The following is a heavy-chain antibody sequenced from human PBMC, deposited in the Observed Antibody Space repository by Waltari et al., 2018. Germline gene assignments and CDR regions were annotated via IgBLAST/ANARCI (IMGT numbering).Heavy chain of an antibody. CDR3: ARRLVVAGTLDVFDL. V-gene: IGHV3-53*03. Sequence: EVQLLESGGDLIQPGGSLRLSCAASGFTVNSNYINWVRQLSGKGLEWVSVVYVTGNTDYADSVKGRFTTSRDNSKNTVYLQMDSLRVEDTAMYYCARRLVVAGTLDVFDLWGQGTRVIVSS. J-gene: IGHJ3*01. D-gene: IGHD2-15*01. CDR2: VYVTGNT. CDR1: GFTVNSNY.